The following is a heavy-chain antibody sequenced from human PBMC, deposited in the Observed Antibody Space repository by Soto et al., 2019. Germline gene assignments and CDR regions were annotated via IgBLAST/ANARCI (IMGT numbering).Heavy chain of an antibody. CDR1: GYTFTSYG. CDR3: ARGRPNYYDSGYRRGKNWFNP. D-gene: IGHD3-22*01. J-gene: IGHJ5*02. V-gene: IGHV1-18*04. Sequence: WASVKVSCKASGYTFTSYGISWVRQAPGQGLEWMGWISAYNGNTNYAQKLQGRVTMTTDTSTSTAYMELRSLRSDDTAVYYCARGRPNYYDSGYRRGKNWFNPWGQGTLVTVSS. CDR2: ISAYNGNT.